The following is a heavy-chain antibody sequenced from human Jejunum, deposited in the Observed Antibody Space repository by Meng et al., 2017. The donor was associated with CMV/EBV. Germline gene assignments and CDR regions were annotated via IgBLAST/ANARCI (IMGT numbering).Heavy chain of an antibody. J-gene: IGHJ4*02. CDR2: VSNDGNTK. CDR1: EFPFSAHS. Sequence: VHLVESGGGVVQPGTSLRLSCAASEFPFSAHSMHWVRQPPGKGLEWVAVVSNDGNTKYYADSVRGRFTISRDNSKNTVCLQMNSLRADDTAVYYCAREIVAAINPLDYWGQGTLVTVSS. V-gene: IGHV3-30-3*01. D-gene: IGHD5-12*01. CDR3: AREIVAAINPLDY.